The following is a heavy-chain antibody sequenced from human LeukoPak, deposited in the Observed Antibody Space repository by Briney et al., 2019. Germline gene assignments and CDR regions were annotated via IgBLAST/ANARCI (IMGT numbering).Heavy chain of an antibody. CDR1: GGSISSYY. Sequence: TSVSLSLTCTVSGGSISSYYWSWIRQPPGKGLEWIGYIYYSGSTYYNPSLKSRVTISVDTSKNQFSLKLSSVTAADTAVYYCARDPRGAFDIWGQGTMVTVSS. CDR2: IYYSGST. CDR3: ARDPRGAFDI. J-gene: IGHJ3*02. V-gene: IGHV4-30-4*01.